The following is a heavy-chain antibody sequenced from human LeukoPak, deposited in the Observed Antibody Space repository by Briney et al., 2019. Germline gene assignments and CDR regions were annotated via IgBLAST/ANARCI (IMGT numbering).Heavy chain of an antibody. CDR1: GFTFSSYS. D-gene: IGHD3-22*01. J-gene: IGHJ3*02. V-gene: IGHV3-23*01. Sequence: GGSLRLSCAASGFTFSSYSMTWVRQAPGKGLEWISAISGSAYSTSYADSVKGRFTISRDNSKNTLYLQMNSLRAEDTAIYYCARNTSGFKLGDAFDIWGQGTMVTVSS. CDR2: ISGSAYST. CDR3: ARNTSGFKLGDAFDI.